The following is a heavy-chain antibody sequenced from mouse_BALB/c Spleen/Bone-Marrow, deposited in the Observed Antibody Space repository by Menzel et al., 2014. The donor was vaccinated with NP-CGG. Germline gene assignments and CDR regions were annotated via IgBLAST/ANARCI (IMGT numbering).Heavy chain of an antibody. J-gene: IGHJ3*01. V-gene: IGHV4-1*02. D-gene: IGHD3-3*01. CDR2: INPNSRTI. CDR1: GFDFRRYW. CDR3: ARLGDRGWFAY. Sequence: EVKVVDSGGGLVQPGGSLKLSCAASGFDFRRYWMSWVRQAPGKGLEWIGEINPNSRTINYTPSLKDKFIISRDNAKNTLYLQMSRVRSEDTALYYCARLGDRGWFAYWGQGTLVTASA.